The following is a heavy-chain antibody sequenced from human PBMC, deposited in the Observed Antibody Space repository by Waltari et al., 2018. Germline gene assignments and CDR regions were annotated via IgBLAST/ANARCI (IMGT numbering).Heavy chain of an antibody. D-gene: IGHD7-27*01. Sequence: EVQLVESGGGSVQPGGSLRLSCTASGFIFSDYWMHWVRQVPGKGLLWVSHEGTDERGPTYADSVKGRFTISRDNAKNTVYLQMDSLRVEDTAIYYCARDTPGDGIDYWGQGTLVTVSS. V-gene: IGHV3-74*03. CDR1: GFIFSDYW. CDR2: EGTDERGP. J-gene: IGHJ4*02. CDR3: ARDTPGDGIDY.